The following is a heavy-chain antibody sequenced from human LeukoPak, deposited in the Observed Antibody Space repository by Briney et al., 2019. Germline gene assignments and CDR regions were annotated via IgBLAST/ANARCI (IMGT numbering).Heavy chain of an antibody. V-gene: IGHV5-51*01. CDR1: GYSFTSYW. Sequence: GESLKISCKGSGYSFTSYWIGWVRQMPGKGLEWMGIIYPGDSDTRYSPSFQGQVTISADKSISTAYLQWSSLKASDTAMYYCARRNYYDSSGYPYYFDYWGQGTLVTASS. CDR3: ARRNYYDSSGYPYYFDY. CDR2: IYPGDSDT. J-gene: IGHJ4*02. D-gene: IGHD3-22*01.